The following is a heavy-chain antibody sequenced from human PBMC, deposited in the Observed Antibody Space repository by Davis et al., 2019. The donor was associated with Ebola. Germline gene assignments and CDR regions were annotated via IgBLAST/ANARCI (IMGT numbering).Heavy chain of an antibody. CDR2: INHSGST. J-gene: IGHJ5*02. Sequence: SETLSLTCTVSGGSISSGGYYWSWIRQPPGKGLEWIGEINHSGSTNYNPSLKSRVTISLDKSKNQFSLKLSSVTAADTAVYYCARDRWDNWFDPWGQGTLVTVSS. D-gene: IGHD1-26*01. CDR3: ARDRWDNWFDP. V-gene: IGHV4-39*07. CDR1: GGSISSGGYY.